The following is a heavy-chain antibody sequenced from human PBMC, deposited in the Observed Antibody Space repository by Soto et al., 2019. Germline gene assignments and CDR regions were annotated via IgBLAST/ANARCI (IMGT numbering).Heavy chain of an antibody. V-gene: IGHV4-59*08. J-gene: IGHJ4*02. CDR1: GGSIGSYY. CDR2: IYYSGST. Sequence: XXTLSLTCTVSGGSIGSYYWRWILQPPGKGLEWIGYIYYSGSTNYNPSLKSRVTISVDTSKNQFSLKLSSVTAADTDTYFCAKDGHCNGGSCYLYYLDYWGQGTPVTVSS. D-gene: IGHD2-15*01. CDR3: AKDGHCNGGSCYLYYLDY.